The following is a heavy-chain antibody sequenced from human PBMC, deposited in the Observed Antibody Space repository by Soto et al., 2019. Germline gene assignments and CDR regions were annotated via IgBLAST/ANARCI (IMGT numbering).Heavy chain of an antibody. CDR1: GFTFSSYD. Sequence: GGSLRLSCAASGFTFSSYDMHWVLQATGKGLEWVSAIGTAGDTYYPGSVKGRFTISRENAKNSLYLQMNSLRAEDTAVYYCARDSSPYYYDSSGPHRYYYYGMDVWGQGTTVTVSS. CDR3: ARDSSPYYYDSSGPHRYYYYGMDV. J-gene: IGHJ6*02. V-gene: IGHV3-13*01. CDR2: IGTAGDT. D-gene: IGHD3-22*01.